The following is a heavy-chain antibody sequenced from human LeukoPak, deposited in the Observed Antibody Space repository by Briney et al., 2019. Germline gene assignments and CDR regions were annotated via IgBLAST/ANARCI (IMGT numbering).Heavy chain of an antibody. CDR2: ISAYNGNT. V-gene: IGHV1-18*01. CDR1: GYTFTSYG. D-gene: IGHD3-22*01. J-gene: IGHJ3*02. CDR3: ARGAYYDSSGYYLTHAFDI. Sequence: GASVKVSCKASGYTFTSYGISWVRQAPGQGLEWMGWISAYNGNTNYAQKLQGRVTMTTDTSTSTAYMELSSLRSEDTAVYYCARGAYYDSSGYYLTHAFDIWGQGTMVTVSS.